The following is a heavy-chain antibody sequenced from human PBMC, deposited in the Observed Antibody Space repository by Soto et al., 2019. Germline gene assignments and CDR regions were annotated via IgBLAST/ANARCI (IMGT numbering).Heavy chain of an antibody. CDR1: GFTFRNFA. D-gene: IGHD1-1*01. CDR3: SKEAEESVNEPIPGDC. CDR2: ISGSGRMT. V-gene: IGHV3-23*04. J-gene: IGHJ4*02. Sequence: EAQLVESGGDLVQPRGSLRLSCAASGFTFRNFAMTWVRQAPGKGLEWVSGISGSGRMTYYAHSVKGRFTVSRDNSKNSLYLQMDSLSAEDTAVYYCSKEAEESVNEPIPGDCWGQGTVVTVSS.